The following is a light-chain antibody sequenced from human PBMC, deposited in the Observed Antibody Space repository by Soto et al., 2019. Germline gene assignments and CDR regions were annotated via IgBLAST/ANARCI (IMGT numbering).Light chain of an antibody. Sequence: HSALTQPASVSGSPGQSITISCTGTSSDVGSYNTVSWYQQHPGKAPKLMIFEDTERPSGVSHRFSASKSGNTAYLSISGLQAEDEAYYYCCSSAGDTLVVFGGGTKVTVL. CDR2: EDT. CDR1: SSDVGSYNT. V-gene: IGLV2-23*01. CDR3: CSSAGDTLVV. J-gene: IGLJ2*01.